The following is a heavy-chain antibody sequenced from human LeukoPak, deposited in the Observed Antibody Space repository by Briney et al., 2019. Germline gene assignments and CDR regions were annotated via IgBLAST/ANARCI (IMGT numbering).Heavy chain of an antibody. CDR2: IIPIFGTA. D-gene: IGHD2-2*01. Sequence: SVKVSCKASGGTFSSYAISWVRQAPGQGLEWMGGIIPIFGTANYAQKFQGRVTITADESTNTAYMELSSLRSEDTAVYYCASRYCSSTSCYHFNWFDPWGQGTLVTVSS. CDR1: GGTFSSYA. CDR3: ASRYCSSTSCYHFNWFDP. J-gene: IGHJ5*02. V-gene: IGHV1-69*01.